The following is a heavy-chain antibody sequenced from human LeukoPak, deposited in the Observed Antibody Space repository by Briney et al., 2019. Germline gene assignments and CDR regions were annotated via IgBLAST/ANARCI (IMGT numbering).Heavy chain of an antibody. J-gene: IGHJ6*02. CDR1: GGSISSSSHY. D-gene: IGHD6-13*01. Sequence: SETLSLTCTVSGGSISSSSHYWGWIRQPPGKGLEWIGSIYYSGSTYYNPSLKSRVTISVDTSKNQFSLKLSSVTAADTAVYYCARVGSSSWHYYYGMDVWGQGTTVTVSS. CDR2: IYYSGST. V-gene: IGHV4-39*07. CDR3: ARVGSSSWHYYYGMDV.